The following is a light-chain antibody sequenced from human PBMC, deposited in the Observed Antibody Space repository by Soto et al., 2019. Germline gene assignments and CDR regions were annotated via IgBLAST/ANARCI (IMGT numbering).Light chain of an antibody. J-gene: IGLJ1*01. CDR1: SSDVGGYNY. Sequence: QSVLAQPPSASGSPGQSVTISCTGTSSDVGGYNYVSWYQQEPGKAPKLMIYEVTKRPSGVPDRFSGSKSGNTASLTVSGLQAGDEGDYYCQSYDSSLSRYVFGTGTKVTVL. CDR3: QSYDSSLSRYV. CDR2: EVT. V-gene: IGLV2-8*01.